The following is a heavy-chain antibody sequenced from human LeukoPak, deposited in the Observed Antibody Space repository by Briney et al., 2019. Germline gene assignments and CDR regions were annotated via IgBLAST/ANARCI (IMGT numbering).Heavy chain of an antibody. Sequence: GGSLRLSCVASGFTFSNAWMTWVRQAPGKGLEWVGRIKSKADGGTADHAAPVKGRFNISRDDSKNTLYLQMNSLKTEDTAVYFCTRNYYDRTGPLFYWGQGTLATVSS. D-gene: IGHD3-22*01. CDR1: GFTFSNAW. V-gene: IGHV3-15*01. CDR2: IKSKADGGTA. CDR3: TRNYYDRTGPLFY. J-gene: IGHJ4*02.